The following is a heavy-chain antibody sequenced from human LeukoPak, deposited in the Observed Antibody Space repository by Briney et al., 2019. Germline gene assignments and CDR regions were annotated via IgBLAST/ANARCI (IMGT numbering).Heavy chain of an antibody. CDR1: GGSINNYY. Sequence: SETLSLICTVSGGSINNYYWSWIRQPPGKGLEWIGYIYRSGSTKYNPFLKSRVTVLVDTSKKKFSLELSSVTAADTAVYYCARTSYYGSRAYYDYWGQGTLVTVSS. CDR3: ARTSYYGSRAYYDY. D-gene: IGHD3-22*01. V-gene: IGHV4-59*01. J-gene: IGHJ4*02. CDR2: IYRSGST.